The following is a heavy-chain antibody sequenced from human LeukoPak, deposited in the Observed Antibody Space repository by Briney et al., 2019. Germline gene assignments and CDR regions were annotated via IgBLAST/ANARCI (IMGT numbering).Heavy chain of an antibody. CDR3: ARDHEQVVQLDAFDI. V-gene: IGHV3-21*01. CDR2: ISSSGTYI. Sequence: GGSLRLSCAASGFTFSSYSMNWVRQAPGKELERVSSISSSGTYIYYADSVKGRFTISRDDAKNSLYLQMNSLRAEDTAVYYCARDHEQVVQLDAFDIWGQGTMVTVSS. CDR1: GFTFSSYS. J-gene: IGHJ3*02. D-gene: IGHD1-1*01.